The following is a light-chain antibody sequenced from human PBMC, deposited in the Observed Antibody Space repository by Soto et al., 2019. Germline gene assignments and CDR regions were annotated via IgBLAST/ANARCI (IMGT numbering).Light chain of an antibody. V-gene: IGKV3-11*01. CDR3: QQRADWPPALT. J-gene: IGKJ4*01. CDR1: QGVSNL. Sequence: EIVLTQSPDTLSLSPGDRATLSCRASQGVSNLLAWYQQRPGQAPRLLIYDASKRATGVPARFSGSGSGTDFTLTISSLEPKDFAVYYCQQRADWPPALTFGGGTKVDI. CDR2: DAS.